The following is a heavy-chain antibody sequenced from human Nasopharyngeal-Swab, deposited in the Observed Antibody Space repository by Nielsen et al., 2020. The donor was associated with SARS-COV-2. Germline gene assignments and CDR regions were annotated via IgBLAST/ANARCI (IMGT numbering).Heavy chain of an antibody. V-gene: IGHV3-33*01. Sequence: GESLKISCAASGFTFSSYGMHWVRQAPGKGLEWVAVIWYDGSNKYYADSVKGRFTISRDNSKNTLYLQMNSLRAEDTAVYYCARGQESYSSSWPNWYFDLWGRGTLVTVSS. CDR2: IWYDGSNK. CDR3: ARGQESYSSSWPNWYFDL. CDR1: GFTFSSYG. J-gene: IGHJ2*01. D-gene: IGHD6-13*01.